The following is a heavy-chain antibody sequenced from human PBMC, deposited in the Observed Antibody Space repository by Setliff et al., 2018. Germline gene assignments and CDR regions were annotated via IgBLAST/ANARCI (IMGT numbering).Heavy chain of an antibody. CDR2: INTRTGNP. CDR1: GYTLTTYF. CDR3: ATGSLVAAGTGH. Sequence: ASVKVSCKASGYTLTTYFMNWVRQAPGQGLEWMGYINTRTGNPMYAQGFTGQSVFSLDPSVSTAYLQISSLKAEDTALYYCATGSLVAAGTGHWGQGTLVTVSS. D-gene: IGHD6-13*01. J-gene: IGHJ1*01. V-gene: IGHV7-4-1*02.